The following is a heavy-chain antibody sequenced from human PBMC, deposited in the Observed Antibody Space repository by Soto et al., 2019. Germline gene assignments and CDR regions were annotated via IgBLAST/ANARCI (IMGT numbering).Heavy chain of an antibody. CDR2: IVPILRTP. CDR3: ARALGDKRRFLEWLKYYYNGMGV. D-gene: IGHD3-3*01. Sequence: QVQLVQSGAEVKKPGSSVKVSCKASGYMFSSYAISWVRQAPGHGLEWMGGIVPILRTPNYSRKCQGRVTITADESTSTVYMELSNLRSDDTAVYFCARALGDKRRFLEWLKYYYNGMGVWGQGTKITVSS. J-gene: IGHJ6*02. V-gene: IGHV1-69*01. CDR1: GYMFSSYA.